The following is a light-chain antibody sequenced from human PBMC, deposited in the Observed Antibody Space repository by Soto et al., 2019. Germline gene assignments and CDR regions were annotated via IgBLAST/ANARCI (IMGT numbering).Light chain of an antibody. J-gene: IGKJ1*01. CDR1: QNLLHSNGYNY. Sequence: DVVRTQSPLSLPVTPGEPASISCRSSQNLLHSNGYNYLDWYLPKPGQSPQLLVDLGSDRASGVPDRFSGSGSGTDFTLKISRVEAEDGGVYYCMQTLQTPPTFGQGTKVDIK. V-gene: IGKV2-28*01. CDR2: LGS. CDR3: MQTLQTPPT.